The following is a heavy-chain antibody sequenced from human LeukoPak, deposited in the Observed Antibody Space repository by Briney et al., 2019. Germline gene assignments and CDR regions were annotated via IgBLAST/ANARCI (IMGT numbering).Heavy chain of an antibody. CDR3: AAGGVYDLLDN. CDR2: FDPENGEA. J-gene: IGHJ4*02. Sequence: PKASVNVSCKVSGYSLSELSMHWVRQAPGKGLEWMGGFDPENGEAVYAQKFQGRVTMTEDTSTDTSYMELNSLKSEDTAVYYCAAGGVYDLLDNWGQGTLVTVSS. D-gene: IGHD2-8*01. V-gene: IGHV1-24*01. CDR1: GYSLSELS.